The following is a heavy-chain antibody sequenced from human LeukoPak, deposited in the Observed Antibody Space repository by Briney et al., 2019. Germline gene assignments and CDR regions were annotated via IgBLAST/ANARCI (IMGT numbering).Heavy chain of an antibody. J-gene: IGHJ4*02. CDR3: AREKYYYDSSGYSRWVFDY. Sequence: GGSLRLSCAASGFTFSSYGMHWVRQAPGKGLEWVSYISSSGSTIYYADSVKGRFTISRDNAKNSLYLQMNSLRAEDTAVYYCAREKYYYDSSGYSRWVFDYWGQGTLVTVSS. CDR1: GFTFSSYG. V-gene: IGHV3-48*04. CDR2: ISSSGSTI. D-gene: IGHD3-22*01.